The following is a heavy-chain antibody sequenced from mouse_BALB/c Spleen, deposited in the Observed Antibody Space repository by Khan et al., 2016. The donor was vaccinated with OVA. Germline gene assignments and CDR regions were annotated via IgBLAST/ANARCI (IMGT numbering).Heavy chain of an antibody. Sequence: VQLQQSGTELVRPGASVKLSCKASGYTFTSYWMNWVKQRPGQGLEWIGMIDPSDSETHYNQMFKDKATLTVDKFSSTAYMQLSSLTSEDSAVYYCTRREKYGYDPSWFAYGGQGTLVTVSA. V-gene: IGHV1-61*01. CDR2: IDPSDSET. CDR3: TRREKYGYDPSWFAY. CDR1: GYTFTSYW. D-gene: IGHD2-2*01. J-gene: IGHJ3*01.